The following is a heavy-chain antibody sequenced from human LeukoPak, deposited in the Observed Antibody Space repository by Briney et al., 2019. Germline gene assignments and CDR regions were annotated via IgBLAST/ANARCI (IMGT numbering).Heavy chain of an antibody. CDR3: ARDHTRERTQVVATIKYYYYGMDV. Sequence: SETLSLACTVSRYSISSDYYWGWIRQPPGKGPEWIGSIYHSGSTYYNPSLKSRVTISVDTSKNQFSLKLSSVTAADTAVYYCARDHTRERTQVVATIKYYYYGMDVWGQGTTVTVSS. D-gene: IGHD5-12*01. CDR2: IYHSGST. V-gene: IGHV4-38-2*02. J-gene: IGHJ6*02. CDR1: RYSISSDYY.